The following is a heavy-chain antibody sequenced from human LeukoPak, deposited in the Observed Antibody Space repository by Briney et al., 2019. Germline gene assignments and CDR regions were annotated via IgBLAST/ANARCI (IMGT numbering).Heavy chain of an antibody. CDR2: IYYSGST. CDR1: GGSISSSSYY. V-gene: IGHV4-39*01. CDR3: ARRVLRTDWYFDL. J-gene: IGHJ2*01. Sequence: SETLSLTCTVSGGSISSSSYYWGWIRQPPGKGLEWIGSIYYSGSTYSNPSLKSRVTISVDTPKNQFSLKLSSVTAADTAVYYCARRVLRTDWYFDLWGRGTLVTVSS. D-gene: IGHD3/OR15-3a*01.